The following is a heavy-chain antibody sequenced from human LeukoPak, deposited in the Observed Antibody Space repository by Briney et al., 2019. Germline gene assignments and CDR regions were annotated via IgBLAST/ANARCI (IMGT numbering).Heavy chain of an antibody. Sequence: PGGSLRLSCAASGFTFSSYAMHWVRQAPGKGLEWVAVISYDGSNKYYADSVKGRFTISRDNAKNSLYLQMNSLRAEDTAVYYCARDGSRNYDILTGPVPDAFDIWGQGTMVTVSS. D-gene: IGHD3-9*01. CDR3: ARDGSRNYDILTGPVPDAFDI. CDR2: ISYDGSNK. J-gene: IGHJ3*02. V-gene: IGHV3-30-3*01. CDR1: GFTFSSYA.